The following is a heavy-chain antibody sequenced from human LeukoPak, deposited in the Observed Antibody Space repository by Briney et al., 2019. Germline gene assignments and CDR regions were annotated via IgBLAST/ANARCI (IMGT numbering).Heavy chain of an antibody. J-gene: IGHJ5*02. CDR3: ARGQGATVPQVGKNWFDP. CDR1: IDSFSNYH. V-gene: IGHV4-34*01. Sequence: SETLSLTCAVYIDSFSNYHWNWIRQTPAKGMEWIGEVNESGGTNISPSLRSRVILSVDTSKNQFSLKLISVTVADTAIYYCARGQGATVPQVGKNWFDPWGQGTLVTVSS. D-gene: IGHD1-26*01. CDR2: VNESGGT.